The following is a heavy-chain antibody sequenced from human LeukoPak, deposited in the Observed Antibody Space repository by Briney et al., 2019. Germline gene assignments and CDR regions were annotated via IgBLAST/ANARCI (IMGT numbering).Heavy chain of an antibody. CDR2: IYHSGST. J-gene: IGHJ4*02. V-gene: IGHV4-38-2*02. Sequence: SETLSLTCTVSGYSISSGYYWGWIRQPPGKGLEWIGSIYHSGSTNYNPSLKSRVTISVDTSKNQFSLKLSSVTAADTAVFYCARAVVRGAYFDYWGQGTLVTVSS. CDR3: ARAVVRGAYFDY. CDR1: GYSISSGYY. D-gene: IGHD3-10*01.